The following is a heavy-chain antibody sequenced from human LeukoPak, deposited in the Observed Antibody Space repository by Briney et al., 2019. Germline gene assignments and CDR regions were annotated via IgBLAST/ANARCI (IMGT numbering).Heavy chain of an antibody. CDR3: ARDLSSYYYGSGRRNTYYYYGMDV. J-gene: IGHJ6*02. CDR2: INPSGGGT. D-gene: IGHD3-10*01. V-gene: IGHV1-46*01. Sequence: GASVKVSCKASGYTFTGYHMHWVRQAPGQGLEWMGWINPSGGGTSYAQKFQGRVTMTRDTSTSTVYMELSSLRSEDTAVYYCARDLSSYYYGSGRRNTYYYYGMDVWGQGTTVTVSS. CDR1: GYTFTGYH.